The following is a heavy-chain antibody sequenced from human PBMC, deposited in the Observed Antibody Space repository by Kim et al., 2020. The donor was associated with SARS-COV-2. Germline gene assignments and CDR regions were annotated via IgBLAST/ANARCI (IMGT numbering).Heavy chain of an antibody. CDR2: IYPADSDT. J-gene: IGHJ4*02. V-gene: IGHV5-51*01. D-gene: IGHD4-17*01. CDR1: GYRFASNW. CDR3: VRQTGVQDYGDSRLDY. Sequence: GESLKISCWGSGYRFASNWIGWMRQMPGKGLELMGIIYPADSDTKYSPAFLGQVIISADKSISTAYLQWSSLKASDTAMYYCVRQTGVQDYGDSRLDYWGQGTLVTVSP.